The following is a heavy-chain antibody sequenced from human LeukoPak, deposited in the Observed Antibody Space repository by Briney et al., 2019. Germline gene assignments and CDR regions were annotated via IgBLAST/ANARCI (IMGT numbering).Heavy chain of an antibody. CDR3: ARDLRGYCSGGSCYYYYYMDV. CDR2: INPNSGGT. D-gene: IGHD2-15*01. CDR1: GYTFTGYY. Sequence: ASVKVSCKASGYTFTGYYMHWVRQAPGQGLEWMGWINPNSGGTNYAQKLQGRVTMTTDTSTSTAYMELRSLRSDDTAVYYCARDLRGYCSGGSCYYYYYMDVWGKGTTVTISS. J-gene: IGHJ6*03. V-gene: IGHV1-2*02.